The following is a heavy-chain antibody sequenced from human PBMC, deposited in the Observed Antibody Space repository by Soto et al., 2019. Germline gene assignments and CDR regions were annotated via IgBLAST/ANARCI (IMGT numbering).Heavy chain of an antibody. J-gene: IGHJ6*02. CDR1: GFTFSSYG. CDR2: IWYDGSNK. CDR3: ARDPLSGYTWTLYGMDV. Sequence: GGSLRLSCAASGFTFSSYGMHWVRQAPGKGLEWVAVIWYDGSNKYYADSVKGRFTISRDNSKNTLYLQMNSLRAEDTAVYYCARDPLSGYTWTLYGMDVWGQGTTVTVSS. V-gene: IGHV3-33*01. D-gene: IGHD3-16*02.